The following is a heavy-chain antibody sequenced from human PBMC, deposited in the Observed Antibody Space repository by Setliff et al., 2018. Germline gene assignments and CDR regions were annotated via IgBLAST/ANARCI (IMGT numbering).Heavy chain of an antibody. Sequence: GEYLKISCKGSGYSFTDYWIAWVRQTPGKGLEWMGTIYPGNADTRYSPSFQGQVPISTDTSINTAFLQGNNLKASDTAVYYCARRGERFFNSFDPWGQGTLVTVS. J-gene: IGHJ5*02. CDR2: IYPGNADT. CDR3: ARRGERFFNSFDP. D-gene: IGHD2-21*01. CDR1: GYSFTDYW. V-gene: IGHV5-51*01.